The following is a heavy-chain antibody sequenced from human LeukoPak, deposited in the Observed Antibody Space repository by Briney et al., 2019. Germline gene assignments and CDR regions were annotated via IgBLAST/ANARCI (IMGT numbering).Heavy chain of an antibody. CDR1: GGSISSYY. CDR2: IYYSAST. J-gene: IGHJ6*03. D-gene: IGHD5-18*01. CDR3: ASASVDTAMVTGPYYYYYMDV. V-gene: IGHV4-59*01. Sequence: SETLSLTCTVSGGSISSYYWSWIRQPPGKGLEWIGCIYYSASTNYNPSLKSRVTISVDTSKNQFSLKLSSVTAADTAVYYCASASVDTAMVTGPYYYYYMDVWGKGTTVTVSS.